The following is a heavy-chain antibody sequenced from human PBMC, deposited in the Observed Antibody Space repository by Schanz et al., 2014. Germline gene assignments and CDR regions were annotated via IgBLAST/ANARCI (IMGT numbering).Heavy chain of an antibody. Sequence: DVQLVESGGGLLEPGQSLRLSCTVSGFTFENFPMSWFRQAPGKGLERVGLIRSKTYGGTTEYAASVIGRFTISRDDSRGIAYLQMDSLKTEDTAKYFCTRGLGTMIVAVFDHWAQGTQVIVSS. CDR3: TRGLGTMIVAVFDH. J-gene: IGHJ4*02. V-gene: IGHV3-49*02. CDR2: IRSKTYGGTT. CDR1: GFTFENFP. D-gene: IGHD3-22*01.